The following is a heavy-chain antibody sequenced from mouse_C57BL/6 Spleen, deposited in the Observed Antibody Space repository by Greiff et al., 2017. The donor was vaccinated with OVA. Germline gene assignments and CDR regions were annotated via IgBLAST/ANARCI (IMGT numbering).Heavy chain of an antibody. D-gene: IGHD2-5*01. V-gene: IGHV1-82*01. CDR3: APYSNYEAWFAY. J-gene: IGHJ3*01. CDR1: GYAFSSSW. CDR2: IYPGDGDT. Sequence: VKLMESGPELVKPGASVKISCKASGYAFSSSWMNWVKQRPGKGLEWIGRIYPGDGDTNYNGKFKGKATLTADKSSSTAYMQLSSLTSEDSAVYFGAPYSNYEAWFAYWGQGTLVTVAA.